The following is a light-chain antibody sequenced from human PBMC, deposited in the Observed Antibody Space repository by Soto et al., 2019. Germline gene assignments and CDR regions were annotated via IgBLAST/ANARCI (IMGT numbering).Light chain of an antibody. CDR2: EGT. V-gene: IGLV2-23*01. CDR1: SSDVGIYNL. Sequence: QSALTQPASVSGSPGQSITISCTGTSSDVGIYNLVSWFQQLPGKVPKLIIYEGTKRPSGVSDRFSGSKSGYTASLTISGLQAKDAADYYCFSYAGNSVYVFGTGTKVTVL. J-gene: IGLJ1*01. CDR3: FSYAGNSVYV.